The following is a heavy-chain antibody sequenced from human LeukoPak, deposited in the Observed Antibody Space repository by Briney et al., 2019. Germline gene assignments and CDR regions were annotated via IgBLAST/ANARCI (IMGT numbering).Heavy chain of an antibody. J-gene: IGHJ4*02. V-gene: IGHV3-23*01. D-gene: IGHD3-22*01. CDR3: AKVVGRYYDSSGYYLDY. CDR2: ISGSGGST. Sequence: GGSLRLSCAASGFTFSSYAMSWVRQAPGKGLEWVSAISGSGGSTYYADSVKGRFTISRDNSKNTLYLQMNSLRAEDTAVYYCAKVVGRYYDSSGYYLDYWGQGTLVTVSS. CDR1: GFTFSSYA.